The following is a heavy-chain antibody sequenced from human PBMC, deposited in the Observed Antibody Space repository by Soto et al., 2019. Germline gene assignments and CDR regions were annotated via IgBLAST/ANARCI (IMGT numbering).Heavy chain of an antibody. CDR3: PTMNGYLEY. CDR1: GFRFSSYS. V-gene: IGHV3-23*01. Sequence: PGGSRRLSCADSGFRFSSYSMSWVRQTPGKGLEWVSAITGSGDKTYYANSVKGRFTISRDNSKNTHYLQMSSLRAEDTAIYYCPTMNGYLEYSGQGTLVTVSS. J-gene: IGHJ4*02. D-gene: IGHD3-22*01. CDR2: ITGSGDKT.